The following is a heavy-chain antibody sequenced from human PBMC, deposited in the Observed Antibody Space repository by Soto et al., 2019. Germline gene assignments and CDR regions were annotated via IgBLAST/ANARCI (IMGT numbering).Heavy chain of an antibody. Sequence: QVQLVESGGGLVKPGGSLRLSCAASGFTFSDYYMSWIRQAPGKGLEWVSYISSSSSYTNYADSVKGRFTISRDNAKNSLYLQMNSLRAEDTAVYYCARTNVDTAMFPNWFDPWGQGTLVTVSS. V-gene: IGHV3-11*05. J-gene: IGHJ5*02. CDR1: GFTFSDYY. D-gene: IGHD5-18*01. CDR3: ARTNVDTAMFPNWFDP. CDR2: ISSSSSYT.